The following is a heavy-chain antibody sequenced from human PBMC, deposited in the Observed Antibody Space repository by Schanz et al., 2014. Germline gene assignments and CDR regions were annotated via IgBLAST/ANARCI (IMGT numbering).Heavy chain of an antibody. Sequence: EVQLMESGGGLVKPGGSLRLSCAASGFTFSSYGMHWVRQAPGKGLEWISYITNNGSTIYYADSVKGRFTISRDNAKTSPYLEMNSLRAEDAALYYCARDRRNADLDYWGQGTLVTVSS. J-gene: IGHJ4*02. CDR2: ITNNGSTI. D-gene: IGHD1-1*01. CDR1: GFTFSSYG. CDR3: ARDRRNADLDY. V-gene: IGHV3-48*01.